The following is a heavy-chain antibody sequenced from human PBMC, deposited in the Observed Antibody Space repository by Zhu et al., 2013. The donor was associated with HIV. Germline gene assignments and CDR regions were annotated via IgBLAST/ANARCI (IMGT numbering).Heavy chain of an antibody. Sequence: VQLVQSGAEVKKPGASVKVSCKASGYTFTGYYMHWVRQAPGQGLEWMGWINPNSGGTNYAQKFQGRVTMTRDTSISTAYMELSRLRSDDTAVYYCVTSEIFGVVTGDWFDPWGPGEPWSPPPQ. J-gene: IGHJ5*02. V-gene: IGHV1-2*02. CDR1: GYTFTGYY. CDR3: VTSEIFGVVTGDWFDP. D-gene: IGHD3-3*01. CDR2: INPNSGGT.